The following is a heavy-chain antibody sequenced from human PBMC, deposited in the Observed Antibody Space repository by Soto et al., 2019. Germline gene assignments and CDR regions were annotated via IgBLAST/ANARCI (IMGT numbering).Heavy chain of an antibody. CDR2: MRRHTSVT. CDR1: GLTWSTSS. V-gene: IGHV3-48*01. J-gene: IGHJ5*02. Sequence: EVQLVASGGMLVQPGGSLRLSCAASGLTWSTSSMNWVRQAPGKGLEWISYMRRHTSVTAYADSVTGRFTISIGSAKKSLYLQLDSPRVEDTAGYNWGKVAASGYYTVDRLCQGTLVTVSS. CDR3: GKVAASGYYTVDR. D-gene: IGHD3-22*01.